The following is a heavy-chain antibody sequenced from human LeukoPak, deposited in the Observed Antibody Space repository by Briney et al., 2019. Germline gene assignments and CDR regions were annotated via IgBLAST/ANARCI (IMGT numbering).Heavy chain of an antibody. J-gene: IGHJ4*02. CDR1: GFTFGSYT. CDR2: ISTSSGAI. Sequence: GGSLRLSCAASGFTFGSYTMNWVRQAPGKGLEWVSYISTSSGAIYYADSAKDRFTVSRDNAKNSLFLQMSSLRAEDTAVYYCTRGTGYPDYWGQGTLVTVSA. V-gene: IGHV3-48*04. D-gene: IGHD3/OR15-3a*01. CDR3: TRGTGYPDY.